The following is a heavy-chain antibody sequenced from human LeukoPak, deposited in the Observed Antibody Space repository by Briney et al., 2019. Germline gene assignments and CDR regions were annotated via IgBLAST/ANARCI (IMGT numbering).Heavy chain of an antibody. D-gene: IGHD3-3*01. V-gene: IGHV1-18*01. J-gene: IGHJ5*02. CDR3: ARDPIDYDFWSGHWFDP. CDR2: IRAYNGNT. CDR1: GYTFTSYG. Sequence: ASVKVSCKASGYTFTSYGISWVRQAPGQGLEWMGWIRAYNGNTNYAQKLQGRVTMTTDTSTSTAYMELRSLRSDDTAVYYCARDPIDYDFWSGHWFDPWGQGTLVTVSS.